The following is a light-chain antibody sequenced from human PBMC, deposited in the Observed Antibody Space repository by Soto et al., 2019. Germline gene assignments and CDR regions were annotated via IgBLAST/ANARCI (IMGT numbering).Light chain of an antibody. CDR1: QNVSSY. Sequence: EIVLTQSPATLSLSPGERATLSCRASQNVSSYLAWYQQKPGQAPRLLIYDASNRATGIPARFSGSGSGTDFTLTISSLEPEDFAVYYCQQRSNWPPWTFDQGTKVEIK. CDR2: DAS. CDR3: QQRSNWPPWT. J-gene: IGKJ1*01. V-gene: IGKV3-11*01.